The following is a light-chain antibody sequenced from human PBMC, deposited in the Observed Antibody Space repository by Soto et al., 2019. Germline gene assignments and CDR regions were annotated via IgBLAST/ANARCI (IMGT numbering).Light chain of an antibody. CDR3: HQYNNWPPYT. CDR2: GVS. V-gene: IGKV3-15*01. Sequence: EMVLTQSPATLSVSPGDGATLSCRASQRISNNLAWYQQKPGQAPRLLIYGVSTRATGVPARFSGSGSGTEFTLTISNLQSEDFAVYYCHQYNNWPPYTFGQRTKLEIK. CDR1: QRISNN. J-gene: IGKJ2*01.